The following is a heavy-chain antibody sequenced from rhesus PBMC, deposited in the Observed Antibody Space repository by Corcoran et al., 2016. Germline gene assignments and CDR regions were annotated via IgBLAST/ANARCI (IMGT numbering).Heavy chain of an antibody. D-gene: IGHD6-25*01. CDR1: GYSFTSYW. CDR3: AKGMGLAAAGPLDY. V-gene: IGHV5-20*01. CDR2: IDPSDSES. J-gene: IGHJ4*01. Sequence: EVQLVQSGAEVKRPGESLKISCRTSGYSFTSYWLSWVRQGPGKGRDWMGAIDPSDSESRSTPSFQGQVTISSHKSITTAYLQVSRLKASDTATYYCAKGMGLAAAGPLDYWGQGVLVTVSS.